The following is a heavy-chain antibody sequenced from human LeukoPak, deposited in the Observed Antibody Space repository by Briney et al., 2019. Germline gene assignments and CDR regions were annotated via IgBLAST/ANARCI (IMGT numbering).Heavy chain of an antibody. J-gene: IGHJ4*02. CDR3: ARGSGYYFYFDY. V-gene: IGHV1-2*02. CDR1: GYTFTRYY. D-gene: IGHD3-22*01. CDR2: INPNSGGT. Sequence: GASVKGSFKDSGYTFTRYYMRWGGQAPGQGGELMGWINPNSGGTNYAQKFQGRVTMTRDTSISTAYMELSRLRSDDTAVYYCARGSGYYFYFDYWGQGTLVTVFS.